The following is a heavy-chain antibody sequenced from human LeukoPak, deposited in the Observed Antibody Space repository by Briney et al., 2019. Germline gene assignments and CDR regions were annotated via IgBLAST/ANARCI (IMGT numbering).Heavy chain of an antibody. CDR1: GFTFSSFG. CDR3: VRGVGVSRFNYLDP. Sequence: GGSLTLSCAASGFTFSSFGMHWVRQAPGKGLEWVAVIWYDAGNKYYADSVKGRFTISRDNSKNTLYLQMNSLRDDDTAVYYCVRGVGVSRFNYLDPWGQGTLVIVSS. CDR2: IWYDAGNK. J-gene: IGHJ5*02. V-gene: IGHV3-33*01. D-gene: IGHD1-7*01.